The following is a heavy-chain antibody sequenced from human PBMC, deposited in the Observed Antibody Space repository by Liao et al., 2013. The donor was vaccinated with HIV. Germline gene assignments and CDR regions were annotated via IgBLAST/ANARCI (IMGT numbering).Heavy chain of an antibody. D-gene: IGHD5-18*01. V-gene: IGHV4-30-2*01. CDR3: ARGYNYFDY. CDR2: IYHGGST. Sequence: QLQLQESGAGLVKPSQTLSLTCAVSGGSISSGGYSWSWIRQPPGKGLEWIGYIYHGGSTYYNPSLKSRVTISLDRSKNQFSLKVSSVIVADTAVYYCARGYNYFDYWGQGTLVTVSS. J-gene: IGHJ4*02. CDR1: GGSISSGGYS.